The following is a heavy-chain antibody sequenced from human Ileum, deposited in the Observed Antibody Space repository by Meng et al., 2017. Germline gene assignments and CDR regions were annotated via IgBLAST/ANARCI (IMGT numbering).Heavy chain of an antibody. V-gene: IGHV1-18*01. J-gene: IGHJ4*02. CDR1: GYIFTRYG. CDR3: ARDTVGTTLGDY. CDR2: ISAYSGNT. Sequence: QVQLVQSGAEGKKPGASVKVSCKASGYIFTRYGIGWVRQAPGQGLEWMGWISAYSGNTKYAQKLQGRVTMNTDTSTSTAYMEPRTLRSSATAVYYCARDTVGTTLGDYWGQGTLVTVSS. D-gene: IGHD4-23*01.